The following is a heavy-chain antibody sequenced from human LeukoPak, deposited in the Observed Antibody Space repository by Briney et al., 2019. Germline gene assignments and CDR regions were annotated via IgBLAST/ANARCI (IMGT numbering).Heavy chain of an antibody. Sequence: GGSLRLSCAASGFTFSDYAMTWVRQAPGKGLEWVSVINSGGGSTYYADSVKGRFTISRDNPKNTLYLQMKSLRDEDTAVYYCAKGFPGYSSGWSSSWGQGTLVTVSS. V-gene: IGHV3-23*01. CDR2: INSGGGST. CDR3: AKGFPGYSSGWSSS. J-gene: IGHJ4*02. CDR1: GFTFSDYA. D-gene: IGHD6-19*01.